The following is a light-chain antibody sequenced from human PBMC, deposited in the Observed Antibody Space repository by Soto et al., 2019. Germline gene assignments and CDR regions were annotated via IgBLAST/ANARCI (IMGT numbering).Light chain of an antibody. J-gene: IGLJ2*01. Sequence: QSALTQPASVSGSPGQSITISCTGTSSDVGSYNLVSWYQQHPGKAPKLMIYEGSKRPSGVSNRFSGSKSGNTASLTISGLQAEDEADYYCCSYAGSSSHVVFGGGTKVTLL. V-gene: IGLV2-23*01. CDR3: CSYAGSSSHVV. CDR1: SSDVGSYNL. CDR2: EGS.